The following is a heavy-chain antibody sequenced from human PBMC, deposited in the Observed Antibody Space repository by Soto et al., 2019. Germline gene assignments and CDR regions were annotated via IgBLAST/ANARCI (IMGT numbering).Heavy chain of an antibody. CDR2: ISGSGGST. J-gene: IGHJ4*02. V-gene: IGHV3-23*01. D-gene: IGHD5-12*01. CDR1: GFTFSSYA. Sequence: GGSLRLSCAASGFTFSSYAMSWVRQAPGKWLEWVSAISGSGGSTYYADSVKGRFTISRDNSKNTLYLQMNSLRAEDTAVYYCAKVTRGYSGYDPGSYYFDYWGQGTLVTVSS. CDR3: AKVTRGYSGYDPGSYYFDY.